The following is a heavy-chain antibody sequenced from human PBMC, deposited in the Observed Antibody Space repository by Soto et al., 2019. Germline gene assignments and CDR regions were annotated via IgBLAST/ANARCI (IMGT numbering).Heavy chain of an antibody. CDR3: ARVLGYDYIWGSYRSGYYMDG. V-gene: IGHV1-8*01. CDR1: GYTFTSYD. CDR2: MNPNSGNT. D-gene: IGHD3-16*02. Sequence: ASVKVSCKASGYTFTSYDINWVRQATGQGLEWMGWMNPNSGNTGYAQKFQGRVTMTRNTSISTAYMELSSLRSEDAAVYYCARVLGYDYIWGSYRSGYYMDGWGKGTTVTVSS. J-gene: IGHJ6*03.